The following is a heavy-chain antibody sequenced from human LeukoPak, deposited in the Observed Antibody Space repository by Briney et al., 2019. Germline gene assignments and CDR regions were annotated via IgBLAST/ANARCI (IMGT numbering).Heavy chain of an antibody. V-gene: IGHV4-4*07. J-gene: IGHJ4*02. CDR1: GGSISSYY. CDR3: ARAYCSGGSCYSGFDY. Sequence: PSETLSLTCTVSGGSISSYYWSWIRQPAGKGLDWIGRIYSSGSTNYNPSLKSRVTMSADTSKNQFSLKLSSVTAADTAVYYCARAYCSGGSCYSGFDYWGQGTLVTVSS. D-gene: IGHD2-15*01. CDR2: IYSSGST.